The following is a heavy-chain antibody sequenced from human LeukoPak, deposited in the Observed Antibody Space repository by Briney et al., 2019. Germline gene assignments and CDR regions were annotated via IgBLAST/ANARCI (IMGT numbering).Heavy chain of an antibody. D-gene: IGHD3-10*01. V-gene: IGHV1-46*01. CDR2: INPSGGST. J-gene: IGHJ4*02. CDR1: GYTFTSYY. CDR3: ARGYGSGSYYLLYYFDY. Sequence: GASVKVSCKASGYTFTSYYMYWVRQAPGQGLEWMGMINPSGGSTTYAQKFQDRVTMTRDTSTSTVYMELSSLRSEDTAVYYCARGYGSGSYYLLYYFDYWGQGTLVTVSS.